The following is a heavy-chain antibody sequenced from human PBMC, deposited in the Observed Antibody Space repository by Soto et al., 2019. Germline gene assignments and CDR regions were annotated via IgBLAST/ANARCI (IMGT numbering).Heavy chain of an antibody. Sequence: QVQLQESGPGLVKPSETLSLSCTVSGDSVRNGNHYWSWIRQPPGKGLEWIGYIYYTGRTNYNPSLTSRVTMSLDASNNQFSLKMASVTAADTALYYCARYIYGSGIWYFNLWGRGTLVTVSS. V-gene: IGHV4-61*01. J-gene: IGHJ2*01. CDR2: IYYTGRT. D-gene: IGHD3-10*01. CDR1: GDSVRNGNHY. CDR3: ARYIYGSGIWYFNL.